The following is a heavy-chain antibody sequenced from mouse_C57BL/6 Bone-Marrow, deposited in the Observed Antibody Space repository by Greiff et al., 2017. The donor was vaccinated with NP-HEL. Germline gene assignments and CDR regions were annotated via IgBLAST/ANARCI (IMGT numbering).Heavy chain of an antibody. D-gene: IGHD1-1*01. CDR2: FYPGSGSI. CDR1: GYTFTEYT. J-gene: IGHJ2*01. CDR3: ARHEPHYYGSHYFDY. Sequence: QVHVKQSGAELVKPGASVKLSCKASGYTFTEYTIHWVKQRSGQGLEWIGWFYPGSGSIKYNEKFKDKATLTADKSSSTVYMELSRLTSEDSAVYFCARHEPHYYGSHYFDYWGQGTTLTVSS. V-gene: IGHV1-62-2*01.